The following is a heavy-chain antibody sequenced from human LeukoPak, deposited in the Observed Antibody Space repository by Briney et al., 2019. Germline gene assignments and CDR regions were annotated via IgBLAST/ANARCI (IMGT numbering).Heavy chain of an antibody. CDR1: GFTFSNAW. CDR2: IKSKTDSGTT. V-gene: IGHV3-15*01. CDR3: TTDQVWDY. Sequence: PGGSLRLSCAASGFTFSNAWMSWVRQAPGKGLEWVGRIKSKTDSGTTDYAAPVKGRFTISRDDSKNTLYLQMNSLKTEDTAVYYCTTDQVWDYWGQGTLVTVSS. D-gene: IGHD3-16*01. J-gene: IGHJ4*02.